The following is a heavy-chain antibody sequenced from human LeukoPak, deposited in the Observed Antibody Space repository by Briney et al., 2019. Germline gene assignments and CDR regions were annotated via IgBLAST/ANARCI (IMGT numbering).Heavy chain of an antibody. J-gene: IGHJ5*02. V-gene: IGHV1-2*02. D-gene: IGHD3-22*01. CDR2: INPNSGGT. CDR1: GYTFTGYY. CDR3: ARDYSSGYYPYNWFDP. Sequence: ASVKVSCKASGYTFTGYYMHWVRQAPGQGLEWMGWINPNSGGTNYAQKFQGRVTMTRDTSISTAYMELSRLRSDDTAVYYCARDYSSGYYPYNWFDPWGQGTLVTVSS.